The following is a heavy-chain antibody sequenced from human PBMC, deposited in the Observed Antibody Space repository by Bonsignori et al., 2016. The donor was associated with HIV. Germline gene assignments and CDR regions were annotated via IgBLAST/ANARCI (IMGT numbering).Heavy chain of an antibody. D-gene: IGHD6-13*01. Sequence: SETLSLTCAVYGGSFSGYYWSWIRQPPGKGLEWIREINHSGSTNYNPSLKSRVTISVDTSKNQFSLKLSSVTAADTAVYYCARCGAAASWFDPWGQGTLVTVSS. J-gene: IGHJ5*02. CDR2: INHSGST. V-gene: IGHV4-34*01. CDR1: GGSFSGYY. CDR3: ARCGAAASWFDP.